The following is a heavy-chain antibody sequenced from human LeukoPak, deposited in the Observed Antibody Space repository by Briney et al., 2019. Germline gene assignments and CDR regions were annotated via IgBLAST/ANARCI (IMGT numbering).Heavy chain of an antibody. V-gene: IGHV3-33*01. CDR3: ARDGSGNFDY. CDR2: TYYDGSNQ. CDR1: GFNFSNYG. Sequence: GGSLRLSCAASGFNFSNYGMHRVRQAPGKGLEWVAITYYDGSNQYYADSVKGRFTISRDNSKTILYLQMNSQRAEDTAVYYCARDGSGNFDYWGQGILVTVSS. D-gene: IGHD3-10*01. J-gene: IGHJ4*02.